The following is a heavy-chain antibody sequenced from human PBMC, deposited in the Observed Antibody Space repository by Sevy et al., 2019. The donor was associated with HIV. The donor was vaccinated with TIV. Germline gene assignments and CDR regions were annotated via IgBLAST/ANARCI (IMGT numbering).Heavy chain of an antibody. D-gene: IGHD3-9*01. CDR2: ISYDGTIK. CDR1: GFTFGSYG. V-gene: IGHV3-30*18. J-gene: IGHJ4*02. Sequence: GGSLRLSCAASGFTFGSYGMHWVRQAPGKGLEWVAVISYDGTIKSYADSVRGRFSISRDNADSTLYLLMDSLRAEDTAVYYCAKEGYDILTGFEPGNFVSWGQGTLVTVSS. CDR3: AKEGYDILTGFEPGNFVS.